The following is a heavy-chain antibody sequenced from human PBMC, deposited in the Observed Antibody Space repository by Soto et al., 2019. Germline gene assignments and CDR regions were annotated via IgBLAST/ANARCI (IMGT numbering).Heavy chain of an antibody. CDR1: GVSIISGGYY. CDR2: IYYSGST. V-gene: IGHV4-31*03. J-gene: IGHJ3*02. Sequence: SETLSLTCTVSGVSIISGGYYWSWIRQHPGKGLEWIGYIYYSGSTYYNPSLKSRVTISVDTSKDQFSLKLSSVTAADTAVYYCAREPILNDYGGSDAFESWGQVTMVTVSS. D-gene: IGHD4-17*01. CDR3: AREPILNDYGGSDAFES.